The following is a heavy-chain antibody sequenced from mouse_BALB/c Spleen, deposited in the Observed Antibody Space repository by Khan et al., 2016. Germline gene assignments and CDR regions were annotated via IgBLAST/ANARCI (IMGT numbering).Heavy chain of an antibody. D-gene: IGHD3-1*01. J-gene: IGHJ3*01. V-gene: IGHV2-6-7*01. Sequence: QVQLKESGPGLVAPSQSLSITCTVSGFSLTGYGVNWVRQPPGKGLEWLGKIWADGRTDYNSVPKSRVSTSKDNSKSQVVLTMHSLQTDDKAKYXCSSDYSGFAYWGQGTMVIVSA. CDR3: SSDYSGFAY. CDR1: GFSLTGYG. CDR2: IWADGRT.